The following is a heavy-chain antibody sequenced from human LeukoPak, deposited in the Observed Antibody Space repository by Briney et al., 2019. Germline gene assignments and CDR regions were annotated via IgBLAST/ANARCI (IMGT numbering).Heavy chain of an antibody. Sequence: KPSETLSLTCTVSGGSISSTSYYLGRIRQPPGKGLEWIGSIYYSGTTYYNPSLKSRVTISVDTSKNQFSLKLSSVTAADTAVYYCASRLRWPSYFDYWGQGTPVTVSS. J-gene: IGHJ4*02. CDR3: ASRLRWPSYFDY. D-gene: IGHD4-23*01. CDR1: GGSISSTSYY. CDR2: IYYSGTT. V-gene: IGHV4-39*01.